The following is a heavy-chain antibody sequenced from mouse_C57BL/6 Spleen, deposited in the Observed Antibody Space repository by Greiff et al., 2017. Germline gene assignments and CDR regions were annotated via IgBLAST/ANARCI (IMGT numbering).Heavy chain of an antibody. D-gene: IGHD1-1*01. V-gene: IGHV5-17*01. CDR1: GFTFSDYG. CDR3: ARDYYGSSLAV. Sequence: DVMLVESGGGLVKPGGSLKLSCAASGFTFSDYGMHWVRQAPEKGLEWVAYISSGSSTIYYADTVKGRFTISRDNAKNTLFLQMTSLRSEDTAMYYCARDYYGSSLAVWGTGTTVTVSS. CDR2: ISSGSSTI. J-gene: IGHJ1*03.